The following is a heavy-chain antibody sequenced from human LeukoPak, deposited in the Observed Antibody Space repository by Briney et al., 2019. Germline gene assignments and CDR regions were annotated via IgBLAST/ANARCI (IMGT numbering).Heavy chain of an antibody. Sequence: GGSLRLSCAASGFTFSSYSMSWIRQAPGKGLEWVSYISTSSRMIYYADSVKGRFTISRDDAKNSLYLQMNSPRDDDTAVYYCARDITYGANLRKDYWGQGTLVTVSS. J-gene: IGHJ4*02. D-gene: IGHD4-23*01. CDR3: ARDITYGANLRKDY. CDR1: GFTFSSYS. V-gene: IGHV3-48*02. CDR2: ISTSSRMI.